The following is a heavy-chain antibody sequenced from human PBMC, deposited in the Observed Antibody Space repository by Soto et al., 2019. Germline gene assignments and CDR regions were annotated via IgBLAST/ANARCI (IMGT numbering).Heavy chain of an antibody. Sequence: QVQLVESGGGVVQPGRSLRLSCAASGFTFSSYGMHWVRQAPGKGLEWVAVIWYDGSNKYYADSVKGRFTISRDNSKNTLYLQMNSLRAEDTAVYYCARDLPPYCGGDCYPLFWGQGTLVTVSS. CDR3: ARDLPPYCGGDCYPLF. V-gene: IGHV3-33*01. CDR2: IWYDGSNK. D-gene: IGHD2-21*02. J-gene: IGHJ4*02. CDR1: GFTFSSYG.